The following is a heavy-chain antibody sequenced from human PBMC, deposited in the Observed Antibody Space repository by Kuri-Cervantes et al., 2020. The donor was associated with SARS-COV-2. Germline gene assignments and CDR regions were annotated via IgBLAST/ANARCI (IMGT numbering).Heavy chain of an antibody. V-gene: IGHV1-18*01. CDR1: GCTFTSYG. D-gene: IGHD3-3*01. J-gene: IGHJ3*02. CDR2: ISAYNGNT. Sequence: ASVKVSCKASGCTFTSYGISWVRQAPGQGLEWMGWISAYNGNTNYAQKLQGRVTMTTDTSTSTAYMELRSLRSDDTAVYYCARVRDSITIFGVITPDAFDIWGQGTMVTVSS. CDR3: ARVRDSITIFGVITPDAFDI.